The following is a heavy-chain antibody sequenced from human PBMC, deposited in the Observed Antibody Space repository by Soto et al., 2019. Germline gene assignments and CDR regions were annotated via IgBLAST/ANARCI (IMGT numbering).Heavy chain of an antibody. J-gene: IGHJ4*02. V-gene: IGHV4-59*01. CDR1: GGSISSYY. Sequence: SETLSLTCTVSGGSISSYYWSWIRQPPGKGLEWIGYIYYSGSTNYNPSLKSRVTISVDTSKNQFSLKLSSVTAADTAVYYCARNSGSYRINYFDYWGQGTLVTVSS. CDR2: IYYSGST. CDR3: ARNSGSYRINYFDY. D-gene: IGHD1-26*01.